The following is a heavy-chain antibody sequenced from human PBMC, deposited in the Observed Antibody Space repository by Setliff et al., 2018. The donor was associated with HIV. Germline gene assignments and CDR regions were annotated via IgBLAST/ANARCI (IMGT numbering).Heavy chain of an antibody. D-gene: IGHD1-26*01. V-gene: IGHV3-7*03. CDR1: GFTFSIAW. CDR3: ANLWEVGA. CDR2: IKQDGGEI. Sequence: HPGGSLRLSCAASGFTFSIAWINWVRQAPGKGLEWVATIKQDGGEIYYADSVKGRFTISRDNARTSLYLEMSSLRAEDTAVYLCANLWEVGAWGQGTLVTVSS. J-gene: IGHJ5*02.